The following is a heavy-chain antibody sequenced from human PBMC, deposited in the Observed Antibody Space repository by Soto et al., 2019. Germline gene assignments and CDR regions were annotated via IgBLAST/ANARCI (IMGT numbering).Heavy chain of an antibody. Sequence: SGPTMVNPTQTLALTFPFSGFSLSTSGVGVGWIRQPPGKALEWLALIYSNDDKRSSPSLQSRLTITKDTSKNQVVLTVTNMDPVDTATYYCARYPRPFWGIDYWGQGILVTVSS. CDR1: GFSLSTSGVG. CDR2: IYSNDDK. D-gene: IGHD3-16*01. CDR3: ARYPRPFWGIDY. V-gene: IGHV2-5*01. J-gene: IGHJ4*02.